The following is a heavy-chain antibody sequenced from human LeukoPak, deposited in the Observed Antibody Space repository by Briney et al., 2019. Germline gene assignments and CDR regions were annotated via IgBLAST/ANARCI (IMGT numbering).Heavy chain of an antibody. CDR1: GGTFSSYA. Sequence: ASVKVSCKASGGTFSSYAISWVRQAPGQGLEWMGWINPNSGGTNYAQKFQGWVTMTRDTSISTAYMELSRLRSDDTAVYYCARDSGIAAAGHYYYYYGMDVWGQGTTVTVSS. D-gene: IGHD6-13*01. V-gene: IGHV1-2*04. CDR2: INPNSGGT. CDR3: ARDSGIAAAGHYYYYYGMDV. J-gene: IGHJ6*02.